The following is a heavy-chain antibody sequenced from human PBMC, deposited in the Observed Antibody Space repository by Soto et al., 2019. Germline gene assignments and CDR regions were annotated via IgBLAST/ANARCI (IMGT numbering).Heavy chain of an antibody. V-gene: IGHV6-1*01. J-gene: IGHJ6*01. CDR3: ARDEKWMDRMAYQYGLEV. CDR1: GYSFSVNTAS. CDR2: TYYRSKWYN. Sequence: SQALXLTCAISGYSFSVNTASFDLIMQSPSRCLELLGRTYYRSKWYNDYAVSVKSRITINPDTSKNKFSLQLNPVTPEDTAVYYCARDEKWMDRMAYQYGLEVWGQATTV. D-gene: IGHD2-8*01.